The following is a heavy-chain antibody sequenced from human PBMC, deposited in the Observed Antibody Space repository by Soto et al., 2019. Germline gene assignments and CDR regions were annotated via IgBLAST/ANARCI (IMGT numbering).Heavy chain of an antibody. V-gene: IGHV3-30-3*01. CDR3: ARDLRSGPHYGMDV. Sequence: VGSLRLSCAASGFTFSSYAMHWVRQAPGKGLEWVAVISYDGSNKYYSDSVRGRFTISRDNSKNTLYLQMNSLRAEDTAVYYCARDLRSGPHYGMDVWGQGTTVTVSS. CDR1: GFTFSSYA. J-gene: IGHJ6*02. CDR2: ISYDGSNK. D-gene: IGHD3-10*01.